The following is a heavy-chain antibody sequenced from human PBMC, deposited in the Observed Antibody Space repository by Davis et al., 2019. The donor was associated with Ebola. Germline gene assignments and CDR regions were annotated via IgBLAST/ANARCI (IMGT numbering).Heavy chain of an antibody. D-gene: IGHD5-24*01. CDR2: ISAYNGNP. Sequence: ASVKVSCKAPGHTFSHYALHWVRQAPGQGLEWMGWISAYNGNPNYAQKLQGRVTMTTDTSTSTASMEVGSLRSDDTAVYYCARAQFPTKSDHWGQGTLVTVSS. CDR3: ARAQFPTKSDH. V-gene: IGHV1-18*01. CDR1: GHTFSHYA. J-gene: IGHJ4*02.